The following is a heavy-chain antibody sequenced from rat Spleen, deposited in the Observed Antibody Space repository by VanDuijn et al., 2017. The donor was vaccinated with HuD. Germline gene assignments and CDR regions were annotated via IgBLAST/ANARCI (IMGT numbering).Heavy chain of an antibody. CDR2: ITNSGGST. V-gene: IGHV5-31*01. CDR1: GFTFNNYW. Sequence: EVQLVESGGGLVQPGRSLKLSCAASGFTFNNYWMTWIRQAPGKGLEWVASITNSGGSTYYRDSVKGRFTISRDNAKRTLYLQMDSMRSEDKATYYCARHDYSGGYFDYWGQGVMVTVSS. D-gene: IGHD1-1*01. J-gene: IGHJ2*01. CDR3: ARHDYSGGYFDY.